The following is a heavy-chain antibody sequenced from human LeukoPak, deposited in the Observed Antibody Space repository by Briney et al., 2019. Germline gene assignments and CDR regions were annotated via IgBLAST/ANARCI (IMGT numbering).Heavy chain of an antibody. V-gene: IGHV1-18*01. J-gene: IGHJ4*01. Sequence: ASVTVSCKASGYTFTSYGITWVRQAPGQGLEWMGWISAYNDDTDYAQKPQGRVTMTTETSTSTAYMELRSLRSNDTAVYYCASNTGSDSSGYAYWGHGTPVTASS. D-gene: IGHD3-22*01. CDR1: GYTFTSYG. CDR2: ISAYNDDT. CDR3: ASNTGSDSSGYAY.